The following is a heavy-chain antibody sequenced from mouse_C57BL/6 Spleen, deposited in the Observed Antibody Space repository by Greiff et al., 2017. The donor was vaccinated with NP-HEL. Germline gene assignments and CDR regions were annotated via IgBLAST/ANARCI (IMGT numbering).Heavy chain of an antibody. D-gene: IGHD1-1*01. CDR2: ISDGGSYT. J-gene: IGHJ4*01. Sequence: EVQLVESGGGLVKPGGSLKLSCAASGFTFSSYAMSWVRQTPEKRLEWVATISDGGSYTYYPDNVKGRFTISRDNAKNNLYLQMSHLKSEDTAMYYCARDLTEALYYAMDYWGQGTSVTVSS. CDR3: ARDLTEALYYAMDY. V-gene: IGHV5-4*01. CDR1: GFTFSSYA.